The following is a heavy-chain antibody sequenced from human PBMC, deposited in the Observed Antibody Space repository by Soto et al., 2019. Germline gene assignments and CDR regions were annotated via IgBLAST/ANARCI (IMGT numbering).Heavy chain of an antibody. Sequence: SETLSLTCTVSGGSISSGGYYWSWIRQHPGKGLEWIGYIYYSGSTYYNSSLKSRVTMSVDTSKNQFSLKLSSVTAADTAVYYCARDGGVTMVRGVAYYYGMDVWGQGTTVTVSS. J-gene: IGHJ6*02. CDR3: ARDGGVTMVRGVAYYYGMDV. V-gene: IGHV4-30-4*02. CDR1: GGSISSGGYY. CDR2: IYYSGST. D-gene: IGHD3-10*01.